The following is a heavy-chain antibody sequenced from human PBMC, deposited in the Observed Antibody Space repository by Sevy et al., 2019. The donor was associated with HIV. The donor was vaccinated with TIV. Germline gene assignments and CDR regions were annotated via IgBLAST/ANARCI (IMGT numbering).Heavy chain of an antibody. Sequence: SETLSLTCTVSGGSISSSSYYWGWIRQPPGKGLEWIGSIYYSGSTYYNPSLKSRVTLSVDTSKNQFSLKLSSVTAADTAVYYCARGAYCGGDCYHEPYNWFDPWGQGTLVTVSS. V-gene: IGHV4-39*01. CDR2: IYYSGST. CDR3: ARGAYCGGDCYHEPYNWFDP. CDR1: GGSISSSSYY. J-gene: IGHJ5*02. D-gene: IGHD2-21*01.